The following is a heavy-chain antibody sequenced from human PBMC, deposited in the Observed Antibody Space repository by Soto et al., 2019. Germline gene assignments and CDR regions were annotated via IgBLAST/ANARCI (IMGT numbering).Heavy chain of an antibody. CDR3: ARERYGDY. D-gene: IGHD1-1*01. CDR2: ISAHNGNT. J-gene: IGHJ4*02. CDR1: GYDFTTYG. V-gene: IGHV1-18*01. Sequence: QVHLVQSGAEVKKSGASVKVSCKGSGYDFTTYGITWVRQAPGQGLEWMAWISAHNGNTDYAQKLQGRVTVTRDTSTSTAYMELRSLRSDDTAVYYGARERYGDYWGQGALVTVSS.